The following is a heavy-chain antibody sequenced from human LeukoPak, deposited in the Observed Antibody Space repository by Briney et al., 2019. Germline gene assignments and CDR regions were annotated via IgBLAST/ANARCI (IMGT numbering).Heavy chain of an antibody. CDR1: GYTFTGYY. V-gene: IGHV1-2*02. D-gene: IGHD2-2*01. CDR2: INPNSGGT. Sequence: ASVKVSCKASGYTFTGYYMHWVRQAPGQGLEWMGSINPNSGGTNYAQNFQGRVTMTRDTSISTAYMELISLRSDDTAVYYCAKAASWNWFGPWGQGTLVTVSS. J-gene: IGHJ5*02. CDR3: AKAASWNWFGP.